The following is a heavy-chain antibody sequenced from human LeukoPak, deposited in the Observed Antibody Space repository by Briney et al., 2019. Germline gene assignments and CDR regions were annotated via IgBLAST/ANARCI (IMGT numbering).Heavy chain of an antibody. D-gene: IGHD3-10*01. CDR3: ARTAGSFLYGMDV. Sequence: GESLRISCNGSAYSFTSYYINWSRQMPGKGLVWMGRIDPSDSYTNYSPTFQGHVPISADKSTGNAHLQWSSLKASDIAMYYCARTAGSFLYGMDVWGQGTTVTVSS. CDR2: IDPSDSYT. CDR1: AYSFTSYY. J-gene: IGHJ6*02. V-gene: IGHV5-10-1*01.